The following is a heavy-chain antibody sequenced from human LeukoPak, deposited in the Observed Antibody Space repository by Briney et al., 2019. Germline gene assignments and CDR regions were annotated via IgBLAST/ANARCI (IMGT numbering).Heavy chain of an antibody. CDR3: ARALKAGYYYYYYMDV. J-gene: IGHJ6*03. V-gene: IGHV3-53*01. CDR2: IYSGGST. Sequence: GGSLRLSCAASGFTVSSNYMSWVRQAPGKGLEWVSVIYSGGSTYYADSVKGRFTISRDNSKNTLYLQMNSLRAEDTAVYYCARALKAGYYYYYYMDVWGKGTTVTVSS. D-gene: IGHD6-25*01. CDR1: GFTVSSNY.